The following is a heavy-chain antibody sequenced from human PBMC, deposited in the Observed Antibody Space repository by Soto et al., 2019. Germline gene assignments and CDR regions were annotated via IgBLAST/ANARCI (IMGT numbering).Heavy chain of an antibody. CDR3: ARHRGITMVRGAYYYYGMDV. D-gene: IGHD3-10*01. J-gene: IGHJ6*02. CDR1: GGTFSSYA. CDR2: IIPIFGTA. V-gene: IGHV1-69*01. Sequence: QVQLVQSGAEVKKPGSSVKVSSKASGGTFSSYAISWVRQAPGQGLEWMGGIIPIFGTANYAQKFQGRVTITADESTSTAYMELSSLRSEDTAVYYCARHRGITMVRGAYYYYGMDVWGQGTTVTVSS.